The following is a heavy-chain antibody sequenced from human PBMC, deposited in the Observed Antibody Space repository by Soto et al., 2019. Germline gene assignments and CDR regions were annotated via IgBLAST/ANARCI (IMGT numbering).Heavy chain of an antibody. D-gene: IGHD6-6*01. CDR3: ARATGWRGAARPVEYYGMDV. J-gene: IGHJ6*02. CDR2: IIPIFGTA. V-gene: IGHV1-69*13. CDR1: GGTFSSYA. Sequence: GASVKVSCKASGGTFSSYAISWVRQAPGQGLEWMGGIIPIFGTANYAQKFQGRVTITADESTSTAYMELSSLRSEDTAVYYCARATGWRGAARPVEYYGMDVWGQGTTVTVSS.